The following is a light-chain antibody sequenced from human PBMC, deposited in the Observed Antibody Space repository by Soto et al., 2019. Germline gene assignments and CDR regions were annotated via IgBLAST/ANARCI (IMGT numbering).Light chain of an antibody. CDR2: GAS. Sequence: EIVMTQSPATLSVSPGERATLSCRASQSVSNYLAWYQQKPGQAPRLLIYGASTRATGIPARFSGSGSGKEFTLTISSLRSEDVGVYYWQQYNNWPPLTFGGGTKVEIK. J-gene: IGKJ4*01. CDR3: QQYNNWPPLT. CDR1: QSVSNY. V-gene: IGKV3D-15*01.